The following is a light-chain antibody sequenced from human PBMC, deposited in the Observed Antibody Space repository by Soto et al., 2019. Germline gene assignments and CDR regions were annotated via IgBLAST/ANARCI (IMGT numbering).Light chain of an antibody. CDR3: QQYGSFLIT. CDR1: EVVASNY. J-gene: IGKJ5*01. CDR2: DVS. Sequence: EIVLTQSPVSLSLSLGDSATLFCRASEVVASNYLAWYQQKPGRAPRLLVYDVSNRAAGIPDRFSGSGSGTDFTLTISRLEPEDFAVYYCQQYGSFLITFGQGTRLEI. V-gene: IGKV3-20*01.